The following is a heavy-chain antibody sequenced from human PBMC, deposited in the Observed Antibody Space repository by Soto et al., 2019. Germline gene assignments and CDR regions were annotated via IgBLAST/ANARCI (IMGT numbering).Heavy chain of an antibody. CDR1: GGSVSSGSYY. CDR2: IYYSGST. V-gene: IGHV4-61*01. Sequence: PSETLSLTCTVCGGSVSSGSYYWSWIRQPPGKGLEWIGYIYYSGSTNYNPSLKSRVTISEDTSKNQFSLKLSSVTAADTDVYYFSGAQGDLEYDGNSWIDNWFDPWGQGTLVAVSS. CDR3: SGAQGDLEYDGNSWIDNWFDP. D-gene: IGHD3-10*01. J-gene: IGHJ5*02.